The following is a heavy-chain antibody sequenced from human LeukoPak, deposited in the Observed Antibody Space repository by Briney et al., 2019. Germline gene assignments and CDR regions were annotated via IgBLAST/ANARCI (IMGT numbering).Heavy chain of an antibody. V-gene: IGHV3-30*02. J-gene: IGHJ4*02. Sequence: GGSLRLSCVVSGFTFSSYEMNWVRQAPGKGLEWMAFIRFDGSKENYADSVKGRFTISRDNSKNTLYVQMNNLTADDTAVYYCAKDRVIHSGWYFGFDYWGQGTLVTVSS. CDR3: AKDRVIHSGWYFGFDY. D-gene: IGHD6-19*01. CDR2: IRFDGSKE. CDR1: GFTFSSYE.